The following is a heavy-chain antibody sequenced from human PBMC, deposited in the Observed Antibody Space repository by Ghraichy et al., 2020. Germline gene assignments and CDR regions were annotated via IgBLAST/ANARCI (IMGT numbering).Heavy chain of an antibody. J-gene: IGHJ6*02. V-gene: IGHV5-51*01. Sequence: GESLNISCKGSGYSFTSYWIGWVRQMPGKGLEWMGIIYPGDSDTRYSPSFQGQVTISADKSISTAYLQWSSLKASDTAMYYCARQYYYALPGIYYYYYGMDVWGQGTTVTVSS. CDR3: ARQYYYALPGIYYYYYGMDV. CDR1: GYSFTSYW. CDR2: IYPGDSDT. D-gene: IGHD3-10*01.